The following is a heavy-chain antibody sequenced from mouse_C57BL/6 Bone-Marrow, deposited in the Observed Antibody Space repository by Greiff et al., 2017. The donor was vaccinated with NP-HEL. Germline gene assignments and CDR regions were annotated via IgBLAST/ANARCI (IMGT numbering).Heavy chain of an antibody. CDR2: LDPSDSYT. D-gene: IGHD1-1*01. V-gene: IGHV1-69*01. J-gene: IGHJ2*01. CDR1: GYTFTSYW. Sequence: QVQLQQPGAELVMPGASVKLSCKASGYTFTSYWMHWVKQRPGQGLEWIGELDPSDSYTNYNQKFKGKSTLTVDKSSSTAYMQLSSLTSEDSAVYYCARERIYYYGSFDYWGQGTTLTVSS. CDR3: ARERIYYYGSFDY.